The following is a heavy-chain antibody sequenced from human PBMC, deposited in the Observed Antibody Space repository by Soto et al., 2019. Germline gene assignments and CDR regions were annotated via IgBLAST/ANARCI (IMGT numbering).Heavy chain of an antibody. CDR3: VKELGGTPEGNSDY. CDR1: GFTFSSYA. CDR2: ISSNGAGT. V-gene: IGHV3-64D*08. Sequence: GGSLRLSCSASGFTFSSYAMHWVRQAPGKGLEYVSAISSNGAGTYYADSVKGRFTIFRDNSKNTLYLQMSSLRPEDTAVYYCVKELGGTPEGNSDYWGQGTLVTVSS. J-gene: IGHJ4*02. D-gene: IGHD3-16*01.